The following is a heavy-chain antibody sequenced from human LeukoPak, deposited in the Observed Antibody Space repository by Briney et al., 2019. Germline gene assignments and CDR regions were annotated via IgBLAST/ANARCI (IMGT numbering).Heavy chain of an antibody. Sequence: PSGTLSLTCAVSGGSISSSNWWSWVRQPPGKGLEWIGEIYHSGSTNYNPSLKSRVTISVDKSKNQFSLKLSSVTAADTAVYYCARISLSVPYYPLFDYWGQGTLVTVSS. V-gene: IGHV4-4*02. CDR3: ARISLSVPYYPLFDY. J-gene: IGHJ4*02. CDR1: GGSISSSNW. D-gene: IGHD2-21*01. CDR2: IYHSGST.